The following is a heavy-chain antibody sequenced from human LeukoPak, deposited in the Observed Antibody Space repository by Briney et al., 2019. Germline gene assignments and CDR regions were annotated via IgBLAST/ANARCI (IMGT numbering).Heavy chain of an antibody. Sequence: GGSLRLSCAASGFTFSSYAMHWVRQAPGKGLEWVAVISYDGSKKYYEDSVKGRITISRDNSKNTLCLQMNSLRAEDTAVYYCARDPVEMATITAGYYGMDVWGQGTTVTVSS. CDR1: GFTFSSYA. V-gene: IGHV3-30-3*01. D-gene: IGHD5-24*01. CDR3: ARDPVEMATITAGYYGMDV. J-gene: IGHJ6*02. CDR2: ISYDGSKK.